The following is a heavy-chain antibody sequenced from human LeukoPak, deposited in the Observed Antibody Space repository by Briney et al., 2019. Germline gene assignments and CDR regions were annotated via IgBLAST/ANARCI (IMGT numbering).Heavy chain of an antibody. D-gene: IGHD3-22*01. CDR2: IHYSGPT. V-gene: IGHV4-39*07. CDR3: ARDGPVK. J-gene: IGHJ4*02. CDR1: GGSILSTIYY. Sequence: PSETLSLTCTVSGGSILSTIYYWAWIRQPPGKGLEWIGSIHYSGPTCYNPSLKSRVTISIDTSKSQFSLKLTSVTAADTAVYYCARDGPVKWGQGTLVTVSS.